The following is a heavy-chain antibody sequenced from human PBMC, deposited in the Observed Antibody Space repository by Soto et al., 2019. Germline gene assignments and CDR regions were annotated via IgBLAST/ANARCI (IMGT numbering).Heavy chain of an antibody. Sequence: EVQLLESGGVLVQPGGSLRLSCAASGFTFSSYAMSWVRQAPGKGLEWVSGISGGGGTTYYADSVKSRFIISRDNSKNTLYLQINSLRAEDTAGYYCAKDLSSAGRISRYFDYWGQGNLVTVSS. CDR3: AKDLSSAGRISRYFDY. J-gene: IGHJ4*02. D-gene: IGHD6-13*01. V-gene: IGHV3-23*01. CDR1: GFTFSSYA. CDR2: ISGGGGTT.